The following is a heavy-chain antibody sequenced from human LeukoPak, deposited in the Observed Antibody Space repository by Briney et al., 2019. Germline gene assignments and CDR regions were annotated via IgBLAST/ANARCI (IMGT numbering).Heavy chain of an antibody. CDR2: IYPGDSDT. Sequence: GESLKISCKGSGYSFTSYWIGWVRQMPGEGLEWMGIIYPGDSDTRYSPSFQGQVTISADKSISTAYLQWSSPKASDTAMYYCAVVVVADTSWFDPWGQGTLVTVSS. CDR3: AVVVVADTSWFDP. J-gene: IGHJ5*02. D-gene: IGHD2-15*01. V-gene: IGHV5-51*01. CDR1: GYSFTSYW.